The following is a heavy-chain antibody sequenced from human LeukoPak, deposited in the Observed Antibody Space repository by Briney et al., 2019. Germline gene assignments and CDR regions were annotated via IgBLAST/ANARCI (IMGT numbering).Heavy chain of an antibody. V-gene: IGHV4-34*01. D-gene: IGHD3-10*01. CDR3: VRGLWFGESSFYFDY. CDR2: INHSGST. Sequence: SETLSLTCAVYGGSFSGYYWSWIRQPPGKGLEWIGEINHSGSTNYNPSLKSRVTISVDTSKNQFSLKLSSVTAADTALYYCVRGLWFGESSFYFDYWGQGTLVTVSS. J-gene: IGHJ4*02. CDR1: GGSFSGYY.